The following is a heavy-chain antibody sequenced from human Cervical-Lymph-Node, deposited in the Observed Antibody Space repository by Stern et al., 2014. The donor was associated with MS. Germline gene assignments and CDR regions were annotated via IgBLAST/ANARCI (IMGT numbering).Heavy chain of an antibody. CDR3: ARHFTSDSDFYYYYGMDV. Sequence: EVQLVESGAEVKKPGESLKISCKGSGYSFTTYWIGWVRQMPGKGLEWKAIIYPFASDTRYGPSFQGQFPISADKSINPAYLQWSSLNASDTAMYYCARHFTSDSDFYYYYGMDVWGQGTTVTVSS. V-gene: IGHV5-51*01. J-gene: IGHJ6*02. CDR1: GYSFTTYW. CDR2: IYPFASDT.